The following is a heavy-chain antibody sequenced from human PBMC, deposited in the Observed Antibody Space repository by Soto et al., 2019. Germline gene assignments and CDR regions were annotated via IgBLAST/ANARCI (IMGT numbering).Heavy chain of an antibody. Sequence: ASVKVSCKASGYTFTSYDINWVRQATGQGVEWMGWMNPYSGNTNYAQKFQGRVTMTTDTSMSTAYMELSSLRSDDTAVYYCARAGGYSYGDNWFDPWGQGTLVTVSS. V-gene: IGHV1-8*01. CDR2: MNPYSGNT. CDR3: ARAGGYSYGDNWFDP. CDR1: GYTFTSYD. J-gene: IGHJ5*02. D-gene: IGHD5-18*01.